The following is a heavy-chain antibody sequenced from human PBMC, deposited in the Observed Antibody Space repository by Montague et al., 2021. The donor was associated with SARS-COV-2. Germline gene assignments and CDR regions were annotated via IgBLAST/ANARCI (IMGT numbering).Heavy chain of an antibody. CDR1: RGPISTYY. D-gene: IGHD3-3*01. J-gene: IGHJ5*02. V-gene: IGHV4-59*01. Sequence: SETLSLTCTVSRGPISTYYWSWIRQPPGRGLEWIGYVYNSGTAIYNPSLHGRVTISVDTFKSQFSLQLSSVSAADTAIYYCVRGAIRGPYNWFDPWGQGTLVAVSS. CDR3: VRGAIRGPYNWFDP. CDR2: VYNSGTA.